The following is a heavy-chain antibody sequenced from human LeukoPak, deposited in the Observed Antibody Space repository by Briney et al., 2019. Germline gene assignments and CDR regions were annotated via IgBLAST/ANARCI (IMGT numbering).Heavy chain of an antibody. D-gene: IGHD6-13*01. CDR3: ARHNSSSWYEHFDY. CDR1: GGSISSSSYC. V-gene: IGHV4-39*01. J-gene: IGHJ4*02. CDR2: MYYSGST. Sequence: SETLSLTCTVSGGSISSSSYCWGWIRQPPGKGLEWIGSMYYSGSTYYNPSLKSRVTISADTSKNQFSLKLSSVTAADTAVYYCARHNSSSWYEHFDYWAREPWSPSPQ.